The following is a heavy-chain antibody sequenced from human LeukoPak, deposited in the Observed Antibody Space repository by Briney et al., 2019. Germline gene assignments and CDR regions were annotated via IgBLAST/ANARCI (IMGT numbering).Heavy chain of an antibody. CDR1: GFTVSSNY. J-gene: IGHJ3*02. D-gene: IGHD1-26*01. V-gene: IGHV3-66*02. CDR3: ASRELLRPNDAFDI. CDR2: IYSGGST. Sequence: GGSLRLSCAASGFTVSSNYMSWVRQAPGKGLEWVSVIYSGGSTYYADSVKGRFTISRDNSKNTLYLQMNGLRAEDTAVYYCASRELLRPNDAFDIWGQGTMVTVSS.